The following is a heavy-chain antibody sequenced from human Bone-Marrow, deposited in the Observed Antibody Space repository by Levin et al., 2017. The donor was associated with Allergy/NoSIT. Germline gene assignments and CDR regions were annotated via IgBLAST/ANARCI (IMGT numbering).Heavy chain of an antibody. CDR2: IYPGDSDT. CDR3: ARPRYYYYDSSGWGAFDI. Sequence: GGSLRLSCKGSGSSFTSYWIGWVRQMPGKGLEWMGIIYPGDSDTRYSPSFQGQVTISADKSISTAYLQWSSLKASDTAMYYCARPRYYYYDSSGWGAFDIWGQGTMVTVSS. J-gene: IGHJ3*02. D-gene: IGHD3-22*01. V-gene: IGHV5-51*01. CDR1: GSSFTSYW.